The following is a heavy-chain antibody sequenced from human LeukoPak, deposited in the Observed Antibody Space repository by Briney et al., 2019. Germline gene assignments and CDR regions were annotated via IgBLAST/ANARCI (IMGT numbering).Heavy chain of an antibody. CDR3: ARHVRYYGSGRQGYFQH. CDR2: IIPIFGTA. V-gene: IGHV1-69*13. J-gene: IGHJ1*01. D-gene: IGHD3-10*01. Sequence: ASVKVSCKASGGTFSSYAISWVRQAPGQGLEWMGGIIPIFGTANYAQKFQGRVTITAGESTSTAYMELSSLRSEDTAVYYCARHVRYYGSGRQGYFQHWGQGTLVTVSS. CDR1: GGTFSSYA.